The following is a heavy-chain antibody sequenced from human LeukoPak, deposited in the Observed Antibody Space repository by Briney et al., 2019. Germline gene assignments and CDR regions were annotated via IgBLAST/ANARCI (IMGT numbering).Heavy chain of an antibody. D-gene: IGHD2-8*01. Sequence: ASVKVSCKASGGTFSSYAISWVRQAPGQGLEWMGGIIPIFGTANYAQKFQGRVTITTDESTSTAYMELSSLRSEDTAVYYCASPYCTNGVCYRKGLFDYWGQGTLVTLSS. J-gene: IGHJ4*02. V-gene: IGHV1-69*05. CDR1: GGTFSSYA. CDR3: ASPYCTNGVCYRKGLFDY. CDR2: IIPIFGTA.